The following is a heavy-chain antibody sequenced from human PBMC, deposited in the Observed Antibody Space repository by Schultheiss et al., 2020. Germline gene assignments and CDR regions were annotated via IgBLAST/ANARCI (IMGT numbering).Heavy chain of an antibody. J-gene: IGHJ3*02. V-gene: IGHV1-69*13. CDR1: GYNFISYT. D-gene: IGHD1-26*01. Sequence: SVKVSCKASGYNFISYTLSWVRQAPGQGLEWMGGIIPIFGTANYAQKLQGRVTITADESTSTAYMELSSLRSEDTAVYYCARGPNSGSYWNDAFDIWGQGTMVTVSS. CDR3: ARGPNSGSYWNDAFDI. CDR2: IIPIFGTA.